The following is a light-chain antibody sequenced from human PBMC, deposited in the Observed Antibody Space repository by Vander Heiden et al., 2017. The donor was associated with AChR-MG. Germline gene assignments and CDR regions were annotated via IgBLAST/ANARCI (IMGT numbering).Light chain of an antibody. CDR1: SSDVGGYNY. J-gene: IGLJ2*01. Sequence: QSAMTQPPSVSGSPGQSITISRTGTSSDVGGYNYVSWYQQHPGKAPKVMIYDVSNRPSGVSNRFSGSKSGNTASLTISGLQAEDEADYYCSSYTSSSTLFGGGTKLTVL. V-gene: IGLV2-14*03. CDR2: DVS. CDR3: SSYTSSSTL.